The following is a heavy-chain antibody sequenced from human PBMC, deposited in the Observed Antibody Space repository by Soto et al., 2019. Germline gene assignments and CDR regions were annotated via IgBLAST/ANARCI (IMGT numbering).Heavy chain of an antibody. D-gene: IGHD2-2*01. Sequence: GGSLRLSCAASGFNVSSTSVSWVRQAPGKGLEWVSVIYSGAGTHYAGSVKGRFTISRDTSKNTLYLQMNSLRVEETAVYYCAREGSGSSTSFDYWGQGTLVTVSS. CDR2: IYSGAGT. CDR1: GFNVSSTS. V-gene: IGHV3-66*01. CDR3: AREGSGSSTSFDY. J-gene: IGHJ4*02.